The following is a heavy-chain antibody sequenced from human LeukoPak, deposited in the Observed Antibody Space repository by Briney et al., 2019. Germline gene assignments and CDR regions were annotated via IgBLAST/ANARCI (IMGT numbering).Heavy chain of an antibody. CDR2: IYSSGNT. D-gene: IGHD1-26*01. Sequence: PSETLSLTCTVSGGSISDNYWSWIRQPAGKGLEWIGRIYSSGNTYYNPSLNSRVTISVDKSLMQFSLDLTSVTAADTAVYYCARGGGGSFYGNGFGLWGQGTTVTVSS. CDR1: GGSISDNY. J-gene: IGHJ3*01. CDR3: ARGGGGSFYGNGFGL. V-gene: IGHV4-4*07.